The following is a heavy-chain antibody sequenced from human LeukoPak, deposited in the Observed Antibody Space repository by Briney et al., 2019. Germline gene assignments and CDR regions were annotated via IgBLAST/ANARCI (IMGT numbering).Heavy chain of an antibody. D-gene: IGHD4-17*01. J-gene: IGHJ3*02. CDR2: ISCDGSNK. CDR1: GFTFSSYG. Sequence: PGGSLRLSCAASGFTFSSYGMHWVRQAPGKGLEWVAVISCDGSNKYYADSVKGRFTISRDNSKNTLYLQMNSLRAEDTAVYYCAKMPTVTHSGYIWGQGTMVTVSS. CDR3: AKMPTVTHSGYI. V-gene: IGHV3-30*18.